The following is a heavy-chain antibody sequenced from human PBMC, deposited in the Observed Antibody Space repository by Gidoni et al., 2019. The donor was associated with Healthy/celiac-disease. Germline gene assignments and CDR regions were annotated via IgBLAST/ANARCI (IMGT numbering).Heavy chain of an antibody. J-gene: IGHJ4*02. CDR2: IWYDGSNK. D-gene: IGHD3-10*01. CDR1: GFTFSSYG. CDR3: ARDRALGRNIPDY. V-gene: IGHV3-33*01. Sequence: QVQLVESGGGVVQPGRSLRLSCAASGFTFSSYGMHWVRQAPGKGLEWVAVIWYDGSNKYYADSVKGRFTISRDNSKNTLYLQMNSLRAEDTAVYYCARDRALGRNIPDYWGQGTLVTVSS.